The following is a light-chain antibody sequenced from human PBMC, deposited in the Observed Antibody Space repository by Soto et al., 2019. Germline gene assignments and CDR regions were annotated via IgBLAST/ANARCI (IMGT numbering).Light chain of an antibody. V-gene: IGLV2-8*01. Sequence: QSALTQPPSASGSPGQSVTISCTGTSSEDGGYNYVSWYQQHPGKAPKLMIYEVSKRPSGVPDRFSGSKSGNTASLTVSGLQAEDEADYYCSSYAGSNNPYVFGTGTKVTVL. CDR2: EVS. CDR3: SSYAGSNNPYV. CDR1: SSEDGGYNY. J-gene: IGLJ1*01.